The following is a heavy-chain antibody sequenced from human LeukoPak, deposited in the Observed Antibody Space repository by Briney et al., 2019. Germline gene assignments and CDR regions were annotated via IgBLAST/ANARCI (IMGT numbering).Heavy chain of an antibody. CDR3: ASAVGCSD. D-gene: IGHD2-15*01. CDR1: GFTFSSYS. V-gene: IGHV3-21*04. CDR2: ISSSDTYI. Sequence: PGGSLRLSCAASGFTFSSYSMNWVRQAPGKGLEWVSSISSSDTYIYHADSVKGRFTISRDNAKNSLYLQMNSLRAEDTAVYYCASAVGCSDWGQGTLVTVSS. J-gene: IGHJ4*02.